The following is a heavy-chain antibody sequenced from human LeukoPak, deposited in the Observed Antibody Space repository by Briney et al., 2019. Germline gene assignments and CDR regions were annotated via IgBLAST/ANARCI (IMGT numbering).Heavy chain of an antibody. CDR2: ISSSSSYI. J-gene: IGHJ4*02. Sequence: GGSLRLSCAASGFTFSSYSMNWVRQAPGKGLEWVSSISSSSSYIYYADSVKGRFTISGDNAKNSLYLQMNSLRAEDTAVYYCARGATVTTPYWGQGTLVAVSS. V-gene: IGHV3-21*01. CDR3: ARGATVTTPY. D-gene: IGHD4-17*01. CDR1: GFTFSSYS.